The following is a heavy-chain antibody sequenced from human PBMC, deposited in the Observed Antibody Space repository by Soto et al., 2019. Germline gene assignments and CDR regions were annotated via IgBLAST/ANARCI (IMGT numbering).Heavy chain of an antibody. CDR1: GGTFSSYA. D-gene: IGHD2-2*01. CDR2: IIPIFGTA. CDR3: ARFNIKVVPAAMGPGYYYGMDV. Sequence: GASVKVSCKASGGTFSSYAISWVRQAPGQGLEWMGGIIPIFGTANYAQKFQGRVTITADESTSTAYMELSSLRSEDTAVYYCARFNIKVVPAAMGPGYYYGMDVWGQGTTVTVSS. V-gene: IGHV1-69*13. J-gene: IGHJ6*02.